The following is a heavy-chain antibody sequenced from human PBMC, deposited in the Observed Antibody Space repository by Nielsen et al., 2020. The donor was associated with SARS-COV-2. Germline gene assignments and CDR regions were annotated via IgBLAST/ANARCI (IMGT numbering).Heavy chain of an antibody. D-gene: IGHD3-10*01. CDR2: VNPSGVGT. Sequence: ASVKVSCKASGYTFSKHYIHWVRQAPGQGLEWIGIVNPSGVGTTYAEKFQGRVTMTTDTSTRTVNMVLSSLTSDDTAVYYCATGSSMVRDNWFDPWGQGTLVTVSS. J-gene: IGHJ5*02. V-gene: IGHV1-46*01. CDR3: ATGSSMVRDNWFDP. CDR1: GYTFSKHY.